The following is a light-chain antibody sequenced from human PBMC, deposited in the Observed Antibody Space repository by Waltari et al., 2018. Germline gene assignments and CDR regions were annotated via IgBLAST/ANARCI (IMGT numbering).Light chain of an antibody. V-gene: IGKV2-28*01. CDR1: QGLLRSTGYNF. Sequence: DIVMTQSPLSLSVTPGEPASISCRSSQGLLRSTGYNFLDWYLQKPGQPPQLLISLGSYWASGVPDRFSGSGTGTDFTLKISRVEAEDVGIYYCMQALHTPTTFGPGTKVDIK. CDR3: MQALHTPTT. CDR2: LGS. J-gene: IGKJ3*01.